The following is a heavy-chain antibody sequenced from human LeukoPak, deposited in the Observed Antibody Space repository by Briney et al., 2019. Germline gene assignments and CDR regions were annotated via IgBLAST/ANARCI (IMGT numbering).Heavy chain of an antibody. CDR1: GFTFSTYA. Sequence: GGSLRLSCAVSGFTFSTYAMSWVRQAPGRGLEWVSAISGIGDGTYYADSVKGRFTISRDISKNTLYLQMNSLRAEDTAVYYCAKGFRSFDYSSAFDYWGQGTLVTVSS. D-gene: IGHD6-25*01. CDR2: ISGIGDGT. V-gene: IGHV3-23*01. J-gene: IGHJ4*02. CDR3: AKGFRSFDYSSAFDY.